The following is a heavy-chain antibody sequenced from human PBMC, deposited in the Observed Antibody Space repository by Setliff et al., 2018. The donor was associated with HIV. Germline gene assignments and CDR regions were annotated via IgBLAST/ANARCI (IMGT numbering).Heavy chain of an antibody. J-gene: IGHJ1*01. V-gene: IGHV1-2*02. CDR1: GYTFTGNY. CDR3: ARDHGMWDYGGNVLLREYFLH. Sequence: ASVKVSCKTSGYTFTGNYMHWVRQAPGQGLEWMGWINPNSGDTYYTQKFQGRVTMTRDTSISTAYLELSSLTSADTAVYYCARDHGMWDYGGNVLLREYFLHWGQGTLVTVSS. D-gene: IGHD4-17*01. CDR2: INPNSGDT.